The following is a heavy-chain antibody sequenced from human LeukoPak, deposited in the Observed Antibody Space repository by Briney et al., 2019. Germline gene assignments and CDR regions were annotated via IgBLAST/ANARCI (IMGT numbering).Heavy chain of an antibody. J-gene: IGHJ4*02. CDR3: ARGPGCRGGTCYHNYFDH. V-gene: IGHV1-69*13. CDR2: IIPIFAKP. D-gene: IGHD2-15*01. CDR1: EGAFNSYA. Sequence: SVKVSCKASEGAFNSYAVSWVRQAPGHGLEWMGGIIPIFAKPNYAQKFQGRVTITADESTTTVYMDVSKLRSDDTAVYYCARGPGCRGGTCYHNYFDHWGRGTLLTVSS.